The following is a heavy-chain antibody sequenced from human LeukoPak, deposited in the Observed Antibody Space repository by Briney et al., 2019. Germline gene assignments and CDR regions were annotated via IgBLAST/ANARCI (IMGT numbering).Heavy chain of an antibody. D-gene: IGHD5-18*01. CDR3: ARVFFGDTAMVSRFNWFDP. J-gene: IGHJ5*02. CDR1: GGTFSSYA. Sequence: SVKVSCKASGGTFSSYAISWVRQAPGQGLEWMGGIIPIFGTANYAQKFQGRVTITADESTSTAYMELSSLRSEGTAVYYCARVFFGDTAMVSRFNWFDPWGQGTLVTVSS. V-gene: IGHV1-69*13. CDR2: IIPIFGTA.